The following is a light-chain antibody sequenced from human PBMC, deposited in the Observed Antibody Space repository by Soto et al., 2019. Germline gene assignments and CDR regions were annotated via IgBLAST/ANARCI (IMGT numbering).Light chain of an antibody. CDR1: QSVDIN. V-gene: IGKV3-15*01. J-gene: IGKJ1*01. Sequence: EIVMTQSPATLSVSPGERATLSCRASQSVDINLAWYQQKPGQAPRLLIYDGSTRATGVPARFSGSGSGTEFTLTISSLQPDDFATYYCQQYNSYSWTFGQGTKVDIK. CDR3: QQYNSYSWT. CDR2: DGS.